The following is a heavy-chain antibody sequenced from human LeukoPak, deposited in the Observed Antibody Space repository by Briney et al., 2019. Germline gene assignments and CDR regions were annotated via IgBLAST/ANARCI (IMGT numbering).Heavy chain of an antibody. CDR3: ARDHPHTAMASPFDY. Sequence: GASVKVSCKASGYTFTTYGISWVRQAPGQGLEWMGGISVYNGNTNYAQKLQGRVTMTTDTSTSTAYMELRSLRSDDTAVYYCARDHPHTAMASPFDYWGQGTLVTVSS. J-gene: IGHJ4*02. V-gene: IGHV1-18*01. CDR1: GYTFTTYG. CDR2: ISVYNGNT. D-gene: IGHD5-18*01.